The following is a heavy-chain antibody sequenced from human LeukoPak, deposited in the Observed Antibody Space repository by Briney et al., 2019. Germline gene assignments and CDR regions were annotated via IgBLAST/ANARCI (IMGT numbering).Heavy chain of an antibody. CDR1: GGSISSYS. CDR3: ARGRTRERNWFDP. CDR2: IYHSGST. V-gene: IGHV4-30-2*01. Sequence: SETLSLTCTVSGGSISSYSWSWIRQPPGKGLEWIGYIYHSGSTYYNPSLKSRVTISVDRSKNQFSLKLSSVTAADTAVYYCARGRTRERNWFDPWGQGTLVTVSS. J-gene: IGHJ5*02. D-gene: IGHD1-26*01.